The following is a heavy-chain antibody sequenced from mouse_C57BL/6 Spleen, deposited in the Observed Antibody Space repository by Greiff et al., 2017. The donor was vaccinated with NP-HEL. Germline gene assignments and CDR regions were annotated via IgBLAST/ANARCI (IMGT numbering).Heavy chain of an antibody. CDR3: AREDSNYPFAY. CDR1: GYTFTSYD. D-gene: IGHD2-5*01. J-gene: IGHJ3*01. V-gene: IGHV1-85*01. Sequence: QVQLQQSGPELVKPGASVKLSCKASGYTFTSYDINWVKQRPGQGLEWIGWIYPRDGSTKYNEKFKGKATLTVDTSSSTAYMELHSLTSEDSAVYFCAREDSNYPFAYWGQGTLVTVSA. CDR2: IYPRDGST.